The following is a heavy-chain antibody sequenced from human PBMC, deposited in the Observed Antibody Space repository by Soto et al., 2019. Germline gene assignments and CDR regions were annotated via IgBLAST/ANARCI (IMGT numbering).Heavy chain of an antibody. V-gene: IGHV4-30-4*01. J-gene: IGHJ4*02. Sequence: SETLSLTCTVSGGSISSGDYYWSWIRQPPGKGLEWIGYIYYSGSTYYNPSLKSRVTISVDTSKNQFSLKLSSVTAADTAVYYCARDRRYRYGFEFDYWGQGTLVTVSS. CDR3: ARDRRYRYGFEFDY. CDR1: GGSISSGDYY. D-gene: IGHD5-18*01. CDR2: IYYSGST.